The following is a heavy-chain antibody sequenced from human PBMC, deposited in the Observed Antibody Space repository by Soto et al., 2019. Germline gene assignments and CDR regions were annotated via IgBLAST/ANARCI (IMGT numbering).Heavy chain of an antibody. CDR2: IYYSGST. Sequence: SETLSLTCTVSGGSISSYYWSWIRQPPGKGLEWIGYIYYSGSTNYNPSLKSRVTISVDTSKNQFSLKLSSVTAADTAVYYCARVFSSSYAPYYYYYMDVWGKGTTVTVSS. CDR1: GGSISSYY. V-gene: IGHV4-59*01. CDR3: ARVFSSSYAPYYYYYMDV. D-gene: IGHD6-6*01. J-gene: IGHJ6*03.